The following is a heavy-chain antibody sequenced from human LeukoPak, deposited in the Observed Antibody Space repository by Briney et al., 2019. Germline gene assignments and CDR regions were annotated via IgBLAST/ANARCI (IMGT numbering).Heavy chain of an antibody. CDR1: GGSISGSSYF. CDR3: GRQAAAGAGGDY. V-gene: IGHV4-39*01. Sequence: SETLSLTCTVSGGSISGSSYFWGWIRQPPGKGLEWIGSIYYSGSPYYNPSLKSRVTISVDMSKNQFSLKLNSVTAADTAVYYCGRQAAAGAGGDYWDQGTLVTVSS. CDR2: IYYSGSP. D-gene: IGHD6-13*01. J-gene: IGHJ4*02.